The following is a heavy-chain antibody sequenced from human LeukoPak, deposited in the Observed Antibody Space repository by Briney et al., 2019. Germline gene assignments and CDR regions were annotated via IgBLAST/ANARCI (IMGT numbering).Heavy chain of an antibody. CDR2: INSDGSNT. Sequence: GSLRLSCAASGFTFSKYWMHWVRQAPGKGPVWVSYINSDGSNTNYADSVKGRFTISRDNAKNTLYLQMNSLRAEDTALYYCARTGIAARPTVWFDPWGQGTLVTVSS. V-gene: IGHV3-74*01. J-gene: IGHJ5*02. D-gene: IGHD6-6*01. CDR1: GFTFSKYW. CDR3: ARTGIAARPTVWFDP.